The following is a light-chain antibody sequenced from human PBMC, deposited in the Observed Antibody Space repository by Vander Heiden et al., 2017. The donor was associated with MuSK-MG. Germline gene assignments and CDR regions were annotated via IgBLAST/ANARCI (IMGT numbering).Light chain of an antibody. V-gene: IGKV1-5*03. CDR2: KAS. CDR1: QSISSW. J-gene: IGKJ2*01. CDR3: QQYNSYSQYT. Sequence: DIQVTQSPSSLSTSVGHRLTITCRASQSISSWLAWYQQKPGKAPKRLIYKASSLASGVPSRFSGSGSGTEFTLTISSLQLDDFATYYCQQYNSYSQYTFGQGTKLEIK.